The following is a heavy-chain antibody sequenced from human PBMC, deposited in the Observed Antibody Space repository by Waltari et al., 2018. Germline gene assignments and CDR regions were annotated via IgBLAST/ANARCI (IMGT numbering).Heavy chain of an antibody. D-gene: IGHD2-21*01. CDR1: AYTFTSSY. CDR2: INPSCGST. CDR3: ALDTGALWMDV. J-gene: IGHJ6*02. V-gene: IGHV1-46*01. Sequence: QVQLVQSGAEVKTPGASVKISCKTSAYTFTSSYIHWVRQAPGQGLEWMGIINPSCGSTIYAQKFQGRVTMTRDTSTSTVYMELSSLRSDDTAVYYCALDTGALWMDVWGQGTTVTVSS.